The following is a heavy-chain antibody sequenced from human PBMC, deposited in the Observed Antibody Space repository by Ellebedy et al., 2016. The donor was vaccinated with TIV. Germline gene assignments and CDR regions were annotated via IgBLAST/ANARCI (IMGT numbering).Heavy chain of an antibody. Sequence: GGSLRLXCKGSGYSFTSYWIGWVRQMPGKGLEWMGIIYPGDSDTRYSPSFQGHVTISADKSISTAYLQWSSLKASDTAMYYCARHTDIVVVPAANPFDYWGQGTLVTVSS. CDR1: GYSFTSYW. CDR3: ARHTDIVVVPAANPFDY. J-gene: IGHJ4*02. D-gene: IGHD2-2*01. V-gene: IGHV5-51*01. CDR2: IYPGDSDT.